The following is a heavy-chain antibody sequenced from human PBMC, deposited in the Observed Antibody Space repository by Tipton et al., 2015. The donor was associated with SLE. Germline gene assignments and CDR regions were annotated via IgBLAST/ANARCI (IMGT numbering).Heavy chain of an antibody. CDR2: ISAYNGNT. D-gene: IGHD3-9*01. CDR1: GYTFTSYG. J-gene: IGHJ5*01. CDR3: ARGTYFDWPKDSRGWFDS. Sequence: QVQLVQSGAEVKKPGASVKVSCKASGYTFTSYGISWVRQAPGQGLEWMGWISAYNGNTDYAQQLLGRVTMTTDTSTTTAYMELRSLTSDDTAVYYCARGTYFDWPKDSRGWFDSWGQGALVRVSS. V-gene: IGHV1-18*01.